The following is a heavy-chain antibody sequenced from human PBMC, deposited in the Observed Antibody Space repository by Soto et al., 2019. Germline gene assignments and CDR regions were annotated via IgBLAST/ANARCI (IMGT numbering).Heavy chain of an antibody. D-gene: IGHD3-3*01. CDR1: GFTFSSYA. J-gene: IGHJ6*02. Sequence: GGSLRLSCAASGFTFSSYAMHWVRQAPGKGLEWVAVISYDGSNKYYADSVKGRFTISRDNSKNTLYLQMNSLRAEDTAVYYCARDSSEYYDFRSGYSIKGMDVWGQGTTVTVSS. CDR3: ARDSSEYYDFRSGYSIKGMDV. CDR2: ISYDGSNK. V-gene: IGHV3-30-3*01.